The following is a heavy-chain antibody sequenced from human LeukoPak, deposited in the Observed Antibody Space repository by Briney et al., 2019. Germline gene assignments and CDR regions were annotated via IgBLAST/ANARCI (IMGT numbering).Heavy chain of an antibody. J-gene: IGHJ4*02. CDR3: ARGPSRRTYYYDSRLYYFDY. CDR2: INHSGST. Sequence: SETLSLTCAVYGGSFSGYYWSWIRQPPGKGLEWIGEINHSGSTNYNPSLKSRVTISVDTSKNQFSLKLSSVTAADTAVYYCARGPSRRTYYYDSRLYYFDYWGQGTLVTVSS. CDR1: GGSFSGYY. V-gene: IGHV4-34*01. D-gene: IGHD3-22*01.